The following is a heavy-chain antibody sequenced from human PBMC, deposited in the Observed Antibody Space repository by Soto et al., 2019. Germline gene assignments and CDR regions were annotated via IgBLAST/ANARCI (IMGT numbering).Heavy chain of an antibody. D-gene: IGHD3-10*01. J-gene: IGHJ5*01. V-gene: IGHV1-18*01. Sequence: QVQLMQSGPEVKKPGASVKVSCKASGYPFTVFGISGVRQAPGQGLEWMGWMSPYNGHTNYAQKLQGRVTMTPDTSTSTAYMELRSLRSDDTAVYYCARDPGGARGFDFWGQGTLVTVSS. CDR1: GYPFTVFG. CDR3: ARDPGGARGFDF. CDR2: MSPYNGHT.